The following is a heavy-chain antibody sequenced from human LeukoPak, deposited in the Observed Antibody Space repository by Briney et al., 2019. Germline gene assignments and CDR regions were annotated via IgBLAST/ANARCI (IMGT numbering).Heavy chain of an antibody. D-gene: IGHD2-15*01. J-gene: IGHJ4*02. CDR1: GFTFSSYD. CDR3: ARGGNRYCSGGSCYMFDY. Sequence: GGSLRLSCAASGFTFSSYDMHWVRQATGKGLEWVSAIGTAGDTYYPGSVKGRFTISRESAQNSLYLQMNSLRAGDTAVYYCARGGNRYCSGGSCYMFDYWGQGTLVTVSS. V-gene: IGHV3-13*01. CDR2: IGTAGDT.